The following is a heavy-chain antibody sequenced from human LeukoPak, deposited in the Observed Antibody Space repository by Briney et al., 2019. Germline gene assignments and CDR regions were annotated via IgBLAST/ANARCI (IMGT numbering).Heavy chain of an antibody. CDR1: GFTFSSYS. J-gene: IGHJ3*02. Sequence: GGSLRHSCAASGFTFSSYSMARVRQAPGKGLEWVSYISIRSSTIYYADSVKGRFTISRDNAKNSLYVQMNSLRAEDTAVYYCARERDGYTHDAFDIWGQGTMATVSS. CDR3: ARERDGYTHDAFDI. CDR2: ISIRSSTI. D-gene: IGHD5-24*01. V-gene: IGHV3-48*01.